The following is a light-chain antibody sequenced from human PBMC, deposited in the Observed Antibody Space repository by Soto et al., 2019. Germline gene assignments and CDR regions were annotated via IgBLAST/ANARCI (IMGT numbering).Light chain of an antibody. CDR3: QKYGSSSIT. J-gene: IGKJ5*01. Sequence: EIVLTQYPGTLSLSPGDSATLSCRGSQSVSSSYLAWYQQKPGQAPRLLIYGASSRATGIPDRFSGSGSGTDLNLTISSLEPEDFAVYYCQKYGSSSITFGQGTRLEIK. CDR2: GAS. V-gene: IGKV3-20*01. CDR1: QSVSSSY.